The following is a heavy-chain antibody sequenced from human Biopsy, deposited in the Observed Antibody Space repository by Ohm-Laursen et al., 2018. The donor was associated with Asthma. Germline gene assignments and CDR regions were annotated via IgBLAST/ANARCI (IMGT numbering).Heavy chain of an antibody. CDR1: GGTFNTYV. J-gene: IGHJ4*02. CDR3: ARKAGSCISRTCYSLDF. V-gene: IGHV1-69*13. Sequence: AASVKVSCKSLGGTFNTYVIGWVRQAPGQGLEWMGWIISVFGTTTYPQKFQDRVTITADDSTSTVYMELSSLRSEDTAVYYCARKAGSCISRTCYSLDFWGQGTLVTVSS. D-gene: IGHD2-2*01. CDR2: IISVFGTT.